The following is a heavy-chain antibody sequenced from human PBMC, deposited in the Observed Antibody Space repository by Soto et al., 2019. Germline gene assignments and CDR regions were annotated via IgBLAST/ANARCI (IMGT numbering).Heavy chain of an antibody. CDR2: ISYDGSNK. CDR1: GFTFSSYA. D-gene: IGHD3-22*01. Sequence: QVQLVESGGGVVQPGRSLRLSCAASGFTFSSYAMHWVRQAPGKGLEWVAVISYDGSNKYYADSVKGRFTISRDNSKNTIYRQMNRLRAEDTAVYYCARDPLYYYESSVGYFDYWGQGTLVTVSS. CDR3: ARDPLYYYESSVGYFDY. J-gene: IGHJ4*02. V-gene: IGHV3-30*14.